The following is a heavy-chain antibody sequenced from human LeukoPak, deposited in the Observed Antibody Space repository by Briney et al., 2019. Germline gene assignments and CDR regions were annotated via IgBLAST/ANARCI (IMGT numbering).Heavy chain of an antibody. V-gene: IGHV3-11*01. Sequence: NSGGSLRLSCAAAGFTFSDYYMSWIRQAPGKGREWVSYISSSGSTIYYADSVKGRFTISRDNAKNSLYLQMNSLRAEDTAVYYCARDRPYYDSSGCFDYWGQGTLVTVSS. CDR3: ARDRPYYDSSGCFDY. D-gene: IGHD3-22*01. J-gene: IGHJ4*02. CDR1: GFTFSDYY. CDR2: ISSSGSTI.